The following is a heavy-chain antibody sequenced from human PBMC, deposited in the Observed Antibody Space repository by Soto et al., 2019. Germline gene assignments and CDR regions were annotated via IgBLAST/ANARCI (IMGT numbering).Heavy chain of an antibody. CDR2: INPSGGST. Sequence: PSVKVSCKASGYTFTSYYMHWVRQAPGQGLEWMGIINPSGGSTSYAQKFQGRVTMTRDTSTSTVYMELSSLRSEDTAVYYCARDMTTVTTSGWFDPWGQGTLVTVSS. D-gene: IGHD4-4*01. J-gene: IGHJ5*02. CDR3: ARDMTTVTTSGWFDP. CDR1: GYTFTSYY. V-gene: IGHV1-46*03.